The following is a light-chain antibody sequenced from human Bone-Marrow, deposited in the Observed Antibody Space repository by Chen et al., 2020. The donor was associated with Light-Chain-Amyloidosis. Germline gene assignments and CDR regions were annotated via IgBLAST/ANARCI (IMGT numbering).Light chain of an antibody. V-gene: IGKV4-1*01. CDR3: QQYYSTPRT. CDR2: WAS. J-gene: IGKJ2*01. CDR1: QSVLYSSNNKNY. Sequence: DIVMTQSPDSLAVSLGESATINCKSSQSVLYSSNNKNYLAWYQQKPGQPPKLLIYWASTRESGVPDRFSGSGSGTDFTLTISSLQAEDVAVYYCQQYYSTPRTFGQGTKLE.